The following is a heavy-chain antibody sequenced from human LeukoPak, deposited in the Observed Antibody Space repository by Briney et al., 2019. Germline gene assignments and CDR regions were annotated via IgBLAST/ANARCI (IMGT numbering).Heavy chain of an antibody. J-gene: IGHJ4*02. CDR1: GGAGIINY. CDR2: IYSGGAI. V-gene: IGHV3-53*01. CDR3: ARRPGN. D-gene: IGHD1-14*01. Sequence: GGSLRLSCVDFGGAGIINYMSWVRQAPGKGLEWVSLIYSGGAIRYADSVKGRFTISRDSSKNTLFLQMNDLTVEDTARYYCARRPGNWGQGILVTVSS.